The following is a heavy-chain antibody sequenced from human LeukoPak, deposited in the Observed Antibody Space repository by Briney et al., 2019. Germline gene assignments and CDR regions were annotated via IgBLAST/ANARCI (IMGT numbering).Heavy chain of an antibody. CDR3: ARARFRAGSGSYYNDY. V-gene: IGHV3-13*04. Sequence: GGSLRLSCAASGFTFSSYDMHWGRQATGKGLEWVSAIGPAGDTYYPGSVKGRFTISRENAKNSLYLQMNSLRAGDTAVYYCARARFRAGSGSYYNDYWGQGTLVAVSS. J-gene: IGHJ4*02. CDR2: IGPAGDT. D-gene: IGHD3-10*01. CDR1: GFTFSSYD.